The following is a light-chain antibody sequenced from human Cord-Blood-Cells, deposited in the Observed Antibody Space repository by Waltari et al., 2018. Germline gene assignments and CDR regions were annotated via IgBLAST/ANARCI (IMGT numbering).Light chain of an antibody. CDR3: CSYAGSSTSV. J-gene: IGLJ2*01. CDR2: EGS. CDR1: RSDVGSYNL. V-gene: IGLV2-23*01. Sequence: QSALTQPASASGSPGQSITISCTGTRSDVGSYNLVSWYQQHPGKAPKLMIYEGSKRPSGVSNRFSGSKSGNTASLTISGLQAEDEADYYCCSYAGSSTSVFGGGTKLTVL.